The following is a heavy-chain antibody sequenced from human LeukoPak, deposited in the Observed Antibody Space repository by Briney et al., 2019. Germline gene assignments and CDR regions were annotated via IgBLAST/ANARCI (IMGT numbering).Heavy chain of an antibody. CDR1: GYTFTGYY. Sequence: ASVKVSCKASGYTFTGYYMHWVRQAPGQGLEWMGWINPNSGGTNYAQKFQGRVTMTRDTSISTAYMELSRLRSDDTAVYYCARRILDSSGYHLIDYWGQGTLVTVSS. J-gene: IGHJ4*02. V-gene: IGHV1-2*02. CDR3: ARRILDSSGYHLIDY. CDR2: INPNSGGT. D-gene: IGHD3-22*01.